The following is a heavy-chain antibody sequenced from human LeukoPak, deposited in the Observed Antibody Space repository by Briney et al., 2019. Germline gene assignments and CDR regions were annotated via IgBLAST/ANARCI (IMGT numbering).Heavy chain of an antibody. J-gene: IGHJ2*01. CDR2: INHSGST. CDR3: ARLEYYDSSGWDYWYFDL. D-gene: IGHD3-22*01. Sequence: SETLSLTCAVYGGSFSGYYWSWIRQPPGKGLEWIGEINHSGSTNYNPSLKSRVTISVDTSKNQFSLKLSSVTAADTAVYYCARLEYYDSSGWDYWYFDLWGRGTLVTVSS. CDR1: GGSFSGYY. V-gene: IGHV4-34*01.